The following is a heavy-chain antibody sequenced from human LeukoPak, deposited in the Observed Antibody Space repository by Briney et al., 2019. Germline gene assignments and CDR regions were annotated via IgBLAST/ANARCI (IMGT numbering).Heavy chain of an antibody. Sequence: PGGSLRLSCAASGFTFTNAWMSWVRQAPGKGLEWVGRIKSKTDGGTTDYGAPVKGRFTISRDDSKNTLYLQMNSLKTEDTAVYYCTTDRRGPNWFDPWGQGTLVTVSS. V-gene: IGHV3-15*01. CDR2: IKSKTDGGTT. CDR1: GFTFTNAW. J-gene: IGHJ5*02. CDR3: TTDRRGPNWFDP.